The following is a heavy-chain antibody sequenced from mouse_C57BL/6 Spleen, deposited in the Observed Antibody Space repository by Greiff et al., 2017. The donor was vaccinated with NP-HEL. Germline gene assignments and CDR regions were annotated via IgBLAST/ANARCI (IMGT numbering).Heavy chain of an antibody. J-gene: IGHJ3*01. D-gene: IGHD2-4*01. CDR2: IYPRSGNT. CDR3: ARRGDDYDEEEGEFAY. Sequence: QVQLQQSGAELARPGASVKLSCKASGYTFTSYGISWVKQRTGQGLEWIGEIYPRSGNTYYNEKFKGKATLTADKSSSTAYMELRSLTSEDSAVYFCARRGDDYDEEEGEFAYWGQGTLVTVSA. V-gene: IGHV1-81*01. CDR1: GYTFTSYG.